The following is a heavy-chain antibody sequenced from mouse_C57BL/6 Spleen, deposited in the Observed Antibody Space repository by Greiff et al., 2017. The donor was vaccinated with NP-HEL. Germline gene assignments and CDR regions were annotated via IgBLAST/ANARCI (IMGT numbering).Heavy chain of an antibody. CDR1: GYTFTSYW. D-gene: IGHD2-5*01. CDR3: ARGGDYSNFYFDY. CDR2: IHPNSGST. J-gene: IGHJ2*01. Sequence: QVQLQQPGAELVKPGASVKLSCKASGYTFTSYWMHWVKQRPGQGLEWIGMIHPNSGSTNYNEKLKSKATLTVDKSSSTAYMQRSSLTSEDSAVYYCARGGDYSNFYFDYWGQGTTLTVSS. V-gene: IGHV1-64*01.